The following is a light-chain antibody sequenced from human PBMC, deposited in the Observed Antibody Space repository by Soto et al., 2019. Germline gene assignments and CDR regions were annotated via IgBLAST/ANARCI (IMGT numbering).Light chain of an antibody. Sequence: DIQMTQSPSTLSASVGDRVTITCLASQSISVWLAWYQQKAGKAPNLLIYKASTLKSGVPSRFSGSGSGTEFTLTISSLQPDDFATYYCQHYNSYSEAFGQGTKVDIK. CDR1: QSISVW. CDR2: KAS. V-gene: IGKV1-5*03. J-gene: IGKJ1*01. CDR3: QHYNSYSEA.